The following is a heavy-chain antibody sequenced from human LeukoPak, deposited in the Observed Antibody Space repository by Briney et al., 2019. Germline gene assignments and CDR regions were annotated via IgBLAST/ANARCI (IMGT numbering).Heavy chain of an antibody. CDR2: IYYTGST. D-gene: IGHD3-22*01. Sequence: PSETLSLTCTVSGGSIRSSSYYRGWIRQSPGKGLQWIGSIYYTGSTYYNPSLKSRVTISVDASKNQFSLRVTSVTAADTAVYYCARPASDSGVYPLDYWGQGTLVTVSS. J-gene: IGHJ4*02. CDR3: ARPASDSGVYPLDY. V-gene: IGHV4-39*01. CDR1: GGSIRSSSYY.